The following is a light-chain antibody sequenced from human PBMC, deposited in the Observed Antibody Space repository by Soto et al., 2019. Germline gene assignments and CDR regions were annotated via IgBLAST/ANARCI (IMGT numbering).Light chain of an antibody. CDR2: WAS. V-gene: IGKV4-1*01. Sequence: DIVMTQSPDSLAVSLGERATINCESSQSVLYSSNNKNYLAWYQHKPGQPPKLLIYWASTRESGVPDRFIGRGSGTDFTLTISSLQAEDAAVYYCLQYYSAPYTFGQGTKLEIK. J-gene: IGKJ2*01. CDR1: QSVLYSSNNKNY. CDR3: LQYYSAPYT.